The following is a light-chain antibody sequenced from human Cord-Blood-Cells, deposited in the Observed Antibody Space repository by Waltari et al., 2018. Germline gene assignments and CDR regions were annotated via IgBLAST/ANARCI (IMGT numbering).Light chain of an antibody. J-gene: IGKJ3*01. CDR3: QQYNSYSR. V-gene: IGKV1-5*01. Sequence: DIQMTPSPSTLSASVGDRVTITCRASQSISSWLAWYQQKPGKAPKLLIYDASSLESGVPSRFSGSGSGTEFTLTISSLQPDDFATYYCQQYNSYSRFGPGTKVDIK. CDR2: DAS. CDR1: QSISSW.